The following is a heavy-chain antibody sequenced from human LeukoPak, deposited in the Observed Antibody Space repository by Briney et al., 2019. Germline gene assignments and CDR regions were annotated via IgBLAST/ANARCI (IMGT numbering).Heavy chain of an antibody. Sequence: GGSLRLSCAASGFTFTGAWMSWVRQAPGKGLEWVGNIKSQSDNGTTNYAAHVKGTFTISRDDSRISLFLHMHSLQTAATPFYCLLTDVGYYRWNRYPLAARGQGTLVTVSS. CDR1: GFTFTGAW. D-gene: IGHD3-16*02. J-gene: IGHJ4*02. CDR2: IKSQSDNGTT. V-gene: IGHV3-15*01. CDR3: LTDVGYYRWNRYPLAA.